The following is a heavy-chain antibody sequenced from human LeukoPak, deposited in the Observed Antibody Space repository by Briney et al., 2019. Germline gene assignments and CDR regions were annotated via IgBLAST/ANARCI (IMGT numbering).Heavy chain of an antibody. CDR3: ASYDGYPFDI. J-gene: IGHJ3*02. D-gene: IGHD5-24*01. CDR1: GGTFSSYA. V-gene: IGHV1-69*04. Sequence: ASVKVSCKASGGTFSSYAISWVRQAPGQGLEWMGRIISILGIANYAQKFQGRVTITADKSTSTAYMELGSLRSEDTAVYYCASYDGYPFDIWGQGTMVTVSS. CDR2: IISILGIA.